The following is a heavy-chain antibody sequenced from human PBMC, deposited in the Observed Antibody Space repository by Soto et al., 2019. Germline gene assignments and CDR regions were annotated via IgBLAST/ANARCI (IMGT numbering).Heavy chain of an antibody. V-gene: IGHV3-30*18. D-gene: IGHD3-9*01. CDR2: ISYDGSNK. Sequence: GGSLRLSCAASGFTFSSYGMHWVRQAPGKGLEWVAVISYDGSNKYYADSVKGRFTISRDNSKNTLYLQMNSLRAEDTAVYYCAKDGDYDILTGYSAFVYWGQGTLVTVSS. CDR3: AKDGDYDILTGYSAFVY. CDR1: GFTFSSYG. J-gene: IGHJ4*02.